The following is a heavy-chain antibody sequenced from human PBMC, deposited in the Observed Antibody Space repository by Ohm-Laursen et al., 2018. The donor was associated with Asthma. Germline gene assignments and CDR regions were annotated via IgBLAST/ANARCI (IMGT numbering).Heavy chain of an antibody. Sequence: GSLRLSCSASGYTFSRYSINWVRQVPGKGLEWVASISTASTFIYYADSVRGRFTTSRDNAKNLVYLQMDSLRVDDTALYYCARIGPEWELPGREYSLHHWGEGTLVTVSS. CDR2: ISTASTFI. V-gene: IGHV3-21*01. CDR1: GYTFSRYS. CDR3: ARIGPEWELPGREYSLHH. J-gene: IGHJ1*01. D-gene: IGHD1-26*01.